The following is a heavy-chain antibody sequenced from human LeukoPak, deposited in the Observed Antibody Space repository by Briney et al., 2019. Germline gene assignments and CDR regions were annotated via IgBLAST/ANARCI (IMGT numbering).Heavy chain of an antibody. CDR2: IYYSGST. J-gene: IGHJ4*02. D-gene: IGHD4-17*01. CDR3: ARDGLGDYGFDY. CDR1: GGSISSGGYY. V-gene: IGHV4-31*03. Sequence: SETLSLTCTVSGGSISSGGYYWSWIRQHPGKGLEWIGYIYYSGSTYYNPYLKSRVTISVDTSKNQFSLKLSSVTAADTAVYYCARDGLGDYGFDYWGQGTLVTVSS.